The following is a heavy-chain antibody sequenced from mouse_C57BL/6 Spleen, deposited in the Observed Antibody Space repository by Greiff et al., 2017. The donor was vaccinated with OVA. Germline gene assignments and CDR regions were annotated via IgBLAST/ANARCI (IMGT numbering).Heavy chain of an antibody. V-gene: IGHV1-64*01. Sequence: VQLQQSGAELVKPGASVKLSCKASGYTFTSYWMHWVKQRPGQGLEWIGMIHPNSGSTNYNEKFKSKATLTVDKSSSTAYMQLSSLTSEDSAVYYCARRVGVTGFDYWGQGTTLTVSS. CDR2: IHPNSGST. CDR3: ARRVGVTGFDY. J-gene: IGHJ2*01. D-gene: IGHD2-2*01. CDR1: GYTFTSYW.